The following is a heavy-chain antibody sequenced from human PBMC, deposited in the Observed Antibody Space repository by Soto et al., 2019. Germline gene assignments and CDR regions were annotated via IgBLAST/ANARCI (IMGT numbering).Heavy chain of an antibody. D-gene: IGHD3-22*01. CDR2: IHHTGST. Sequence: PSETLSLTCTVSGGSISSTDYFWGWIRQPPGKGLEWIGGIHHTGSTYYNPSLKSRVTVSVDTSKNQFSLKLTSVTAADTAVYYCARQRDYYDTSGDSYFDYWGQGTLVTVSS. V-gene: IGHV4-39*01. J-gene: IGHJ4*02. CDR3: ARQRDYYDTSGDSYFDY. CDR1: GGSISSTDYF.